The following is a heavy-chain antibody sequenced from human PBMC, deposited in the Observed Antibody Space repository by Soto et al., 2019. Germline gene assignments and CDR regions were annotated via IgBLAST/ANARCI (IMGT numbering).Heavy chain of an antibody. D-gene: IGHD3-10*01. V-gene: IGHV1-69*01. CDR3: AVAMVREILIFESSGMHV. CDR1: GGSFNNYA. J-gene: IGHJ6*02. CDR2: IIPNFDTP. Sequence: QVHLVQSGAEVKKPGSSVKVSCKTSGGSFNNYAVSWVRQAPGQGLEWMGGIIPNFDTPNYAQKFQDRVTTIADESTSTVYMELRSLRSNVTAVYYCAVAMVREILIFESSGMHVWGQGTTVIVSS.